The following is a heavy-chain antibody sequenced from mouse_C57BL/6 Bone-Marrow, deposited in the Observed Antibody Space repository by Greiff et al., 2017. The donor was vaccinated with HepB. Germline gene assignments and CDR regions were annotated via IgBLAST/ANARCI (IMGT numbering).Heavy chain of an antibody. Sequence: VQLQQSGTVLARPGASVKMSCKTSGYTFTSYWMHWVKQRPGQGLEWIGAIYPGNSDTSYNQKFKGKAKLTAVTSASTAYMELSSLTNEDSAVYYCTRSNYEDYYAMDYWGQGTSVTVSS. CDR3: TRSNYEDYYAMDY. D-gene: IGHD2-5*01. V-gene: IGHV1-5*01. CDR1: GYTFTSYW. CDR2: IYPGNSDT. J-gene: IGHJ4*01.